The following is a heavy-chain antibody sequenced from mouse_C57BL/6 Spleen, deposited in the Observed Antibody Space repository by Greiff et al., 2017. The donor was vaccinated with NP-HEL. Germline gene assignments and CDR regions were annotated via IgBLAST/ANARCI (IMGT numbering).Heavy chain of an antibody. Sequence: QVQLQESGPGLVQPSQSLSITCTVSGFSLTSYGVHWVRQSPGKGLEWLGVIWRGGSTDYNAAFMSRLSITKDNSKSQVFFKMNSLQADDTAIYYCAKNSGSYYAMDYWGQGTSVTVSS. D-gene: IGHD3-1*01. CDR2: IWRGGST. V-gene: IGHV2-5*01. J-gene: IGHJ4*01. CDR1: GFSLTSYG. CDR3: AKNSGSYYAMDY.